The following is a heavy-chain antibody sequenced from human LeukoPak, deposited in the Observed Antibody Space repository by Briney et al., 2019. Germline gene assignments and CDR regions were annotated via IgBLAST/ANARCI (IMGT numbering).Heavy chain of an antibody. Sequence: PGGSLRLSCAASGFTFSSYAMHWVRQAPGKGLEWVAVISYDGSNKYYADSVKGRFTISRDNSKNTLYLQMNSLRAEDTAVYYCARPMGDILTGGDAFDIWGQGTMVTVSS. CDR2: ISYDGSNK. D-gene: IGHD3-9*01. J-gene: IGHJ3*02. V-gene: IGHV3-30*04. CDR1: GFTFSSYA. CDR3: ARPMGDILTGGDAFDI.